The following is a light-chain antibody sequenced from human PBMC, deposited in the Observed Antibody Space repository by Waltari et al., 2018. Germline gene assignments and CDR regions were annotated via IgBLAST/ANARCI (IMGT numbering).Light chain of an antibody. J-gene: IGLJ1*01. Sequence: SSELSQDPTVSVALGQAVNITCQGDSLRRYFVSWYQQKPGQAPVLVSYGQNKPPSGTPDRFSGSRSGNTASLTIAGAEAADEADYYCYSRNSDDFTYVFGTGTKLTVL. CDR2: GQN. CDR1: SLRRYF. CDR3: YSRNSDDFTYV. V-gene: IGLV3-19*01.